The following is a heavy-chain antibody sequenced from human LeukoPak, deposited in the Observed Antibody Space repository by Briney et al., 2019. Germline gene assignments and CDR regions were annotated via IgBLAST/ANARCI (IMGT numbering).Heavy chain of an antibody. J-gene: IGHJ2*01. CDR2: ISAYNGNT. D-gene: IGHD6-19*01. CDR1: GYTFTSDG. CDR3: ARGMPHSSGWYLGAWYFDL. V-gene: IGHV1-18*04. Sequence: ASVKVSCKASGYTFTSDGISWVRQAPGQGLGWMGWISAYNGNTNYAQKLQGRVTMTTDTSTSTAYMELRSLRSDDTAVYYCARGMPHSSGWYLGAWYFDLWGRGTLVTVSS.